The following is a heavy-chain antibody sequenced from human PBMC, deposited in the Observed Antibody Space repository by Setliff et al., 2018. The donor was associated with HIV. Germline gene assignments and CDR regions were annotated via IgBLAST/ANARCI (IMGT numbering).Heavy chain of an antibody. V-gene: IGHV1-69*13. CDR3: AREDGFCSGGSCYLDF. CDR1: GGTFNINA. Sequence: SVKVPCKASGGTFNINAVTWVRQAPGQGLGWVGAIIPLFGTANYAQKFQGRVTITADDSTSTVYMEVRSLTSEDTAMYYCAREDGFCSGGSCYLDFWGQGALVTVSS. CDR2: IIPLFGTA. J-gene: IGHJ4*02. D-gene: IGHD2-15*01.